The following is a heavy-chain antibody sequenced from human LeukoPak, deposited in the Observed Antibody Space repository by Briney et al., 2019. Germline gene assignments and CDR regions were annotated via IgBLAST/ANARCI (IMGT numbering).Heavy chain of an antibody. CDR2: IYTSGST. CDR3: ALQGQSNSHLDF. Sequence: SETLSLTCTVSGGSISGRYWGWIRQPAGKGLEWIGRIYTSGSTNYDPSLKSRVTMSVDTSKNQFSLKLSSVTAADTAVYFCALQGQSNSHLDFWGQGTLVTVSS. D-gene: IGHD4-23*01. V-gene: IGHV4-4*07. J-gene: IGHJ4*02. CDR1: GGSISGRY.